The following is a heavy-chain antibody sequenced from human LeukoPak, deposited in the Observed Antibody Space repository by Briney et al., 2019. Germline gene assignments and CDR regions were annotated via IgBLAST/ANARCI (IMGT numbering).Heavy chain of an antibody. V-gene: IGHV4-39*01. CDR3: ARGYCSSTTCSGVGYMDV. CDR1: GGSISSNTYH. Sequence: SETLSLTCTVSGGSISSNTYHWGWLRQSPGKGREWSGSIYYSGTTYYNPSLKSRLTISVDTSKNQFSLSLTSVTAADRAVYYCARGYCSSTTCSGVGYMDVWGKGTTVTVSS. D-gene: IGHD2-2*01. CDR2: IYYSGTT. J-gene: IGHJ6*03.